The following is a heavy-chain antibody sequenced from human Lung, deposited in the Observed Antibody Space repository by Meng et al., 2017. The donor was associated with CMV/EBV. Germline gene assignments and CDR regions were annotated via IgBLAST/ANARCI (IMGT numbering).Heavy chain of an antibody. D-gene: IGHD2-2*01. CDR1: GGTFSSYA. Sequence: SXXVSXKASGGTFSSYAISWVRQAPGQGLEWMGGIIPIFGTANYAQKFQGRVTITTDESTSTAYMELSSLRSEDTAVYYCARGSSSTSWGFDYWCQGTLVTVSS. V-gene: IGHV1-69*05. J-gene: IGHJ4*02. CDR2: IIPIFGTA. CDR3: ARGSSSTSWGFDY.